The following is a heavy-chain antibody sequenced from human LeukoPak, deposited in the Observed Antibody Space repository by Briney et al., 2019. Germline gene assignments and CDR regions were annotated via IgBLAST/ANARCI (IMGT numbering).Heavy chain of an antibody. CDR1: GGSISSSSYY. D-gene: IGHD6-13*01. V-gene: IGHV4-39*07. CDR3: AREEQLEYYYYYMDV. J-gene: IGHJ6*03. CDR2: LYYSGST. Sequence: SETLSLTCTVSGGSISSSSYYWGWIRQPPGKGLEWIGSLYYSGSTYYNPSLKSRVTIPIDTSKNQFSLKLSSVTAADTAVYYCAREEQLEYYYYYMDVWGKGTTVTVSS.